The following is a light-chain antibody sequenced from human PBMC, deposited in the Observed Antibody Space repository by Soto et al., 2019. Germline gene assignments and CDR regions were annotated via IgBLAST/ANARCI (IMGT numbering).Light chain of an antibody. CDR3: QKYDSVPYT. Sequence: DIQMTQSPSSLSASVGDRVTFTCRATHGITNSLAWYQQKQGKVPNLLIYATSYLKSGVPSRFSGSGSGTDFTLTISSLQPEDVATYYCQKYDSVPYTFGQGTKLEIK. CDR1: HGITNS. V-gene: IGKV1-27*01. CDR2: ATS. J-gene: IGKJ2*01.